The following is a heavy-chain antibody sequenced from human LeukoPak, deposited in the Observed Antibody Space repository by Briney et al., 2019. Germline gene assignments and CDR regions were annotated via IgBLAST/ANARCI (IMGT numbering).Heavy chain of an antibody. CDR1: GFTVSSNY. CDR3: ANLGPIAAAGADY. J-gene: IGHJ4*02. D-gene: IGHD6-13*01. CDR2: IYSGGST. V-gene: IGHV3-66*02. Sequence: GGSLRLSCAVSGFTVSSNYMSWVRQAPGKGLEWVSVIYSGGSTYYADSVKGRFTISRDNSKNTLYLQMNSLRAEDTAVYYCANLGPIAAAGADYWGQGTLVTVSS.